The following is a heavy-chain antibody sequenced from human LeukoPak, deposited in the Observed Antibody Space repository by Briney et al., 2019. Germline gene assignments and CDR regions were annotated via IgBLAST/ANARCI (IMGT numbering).Heavy chain of an antibody. CDR3: ARSIIAPAAFDY. Sequence: PSETLSLTCAVYGGSFSGYYWSWIRQPPGKGLEWIGEINHSGSTNYNPSLKSRVTISVDTSKNQFSLKLSSVAAADTAVYYCARSIIAPAAFDYWGQGTLDSVSS. CDR2: INHSGST. J-gene: IGHJ4*02. D-gene: IGHD6-13*01. CDR1: GGSFSGYY. V-gene: IGHV4-34*01.